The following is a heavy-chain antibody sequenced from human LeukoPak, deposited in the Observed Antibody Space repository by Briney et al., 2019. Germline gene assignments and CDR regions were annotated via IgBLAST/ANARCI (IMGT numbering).Heavy chain of an antibody. CDR3: AREGRLTMIVPLGFDY. V-gene: IGHV3-7*01. CDR2: IKQDGSEK. J-gene: IGHJ4*02. D-gene: IGHD3-22*01. CDR1: GFTFSSYW. Sequence: PGGSLRLSCAASGFTFSSYWMSWVRQAPGKGLEWVANIKQDGSEKYYVDSVKGRFTISRDNAKNSLYLQMNSLRAEDTAVYYCAREGRLTMIVPLGFDYWGQGTLVTVSS.